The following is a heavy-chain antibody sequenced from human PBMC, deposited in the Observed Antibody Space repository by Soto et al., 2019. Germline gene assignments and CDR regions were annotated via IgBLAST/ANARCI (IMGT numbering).Heavy chain of an antibody. Sequence: SLRLSCAASGFSISDYCMEWVRQAPGKGLEWVALISYYGNNTYYADSVKGRFTISRDNSKDTLFLQMTGLRAEDTAVYYRDKGAEDRRSLGMDVWGQGTTVTVSS. D-gene: IGHD1-26*01. CDR1: GFSISDYC. V-gene: IGHV3-30*03. J-gene: IGHJ6*02. CDR2: ISYYGNNT. CDR3: DKGAEDRRSLGMDV.